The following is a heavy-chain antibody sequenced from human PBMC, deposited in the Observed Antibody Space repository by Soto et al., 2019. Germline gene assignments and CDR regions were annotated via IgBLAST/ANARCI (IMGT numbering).Heavy chain of an antibody. CDR3: ARSYYDILTPPAPFDY. J-gene: IGHJ4*02. Sequence: SVKVSCKASGGTFSSYTISWVRQAPGQGLEWMGRIIPILGISNYAQKFQGRVTITADKSTSTAYMELSSLRSEDTAVYYFARSYYDILTPPAPFDYWGQGTLVTVSS. CDR1: GGTFSSYT. CDR2: IIPILGIS. V-gene: IGHV1-69*02. D-gene: IGHD3-9*01.